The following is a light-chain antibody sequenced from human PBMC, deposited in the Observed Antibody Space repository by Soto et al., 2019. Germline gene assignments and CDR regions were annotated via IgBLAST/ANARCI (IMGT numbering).Light chain of an antibody. CDR3: QQSYTTPRT. Sequence: DIQMTHSPSSLSASLGDRVTITCRASQSISSHLNWYQQKAGKAPKLLISGASSLESGVPSRFSGSGSGTDFTLTISSLQPEDFATYYCQQSYTTPRTFGQGTKVDI. CDR1: QSISSH. V-gene: IGKV1-39*01. J-gene: IGKJ1*01. CDR2: GAS.